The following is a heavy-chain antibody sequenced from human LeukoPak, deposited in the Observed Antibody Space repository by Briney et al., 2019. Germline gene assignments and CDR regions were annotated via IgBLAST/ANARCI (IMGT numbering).Heavy chain of an antibody. J-gene: IGHJ5*02. CDR2: IYYSGST. D-gene: IGHD3-10*01. CDR3: ARGWYYYGSGSYYKPPSA. CDR1: GGSITSSAYY. Sequence: SETLSLTCTVSGGSITSSAYYWSWIRQSPGQGLEFIGTIYYSGSTDYNPSLKRRVTMSIDTSTNRFSLSLSSVTAAYTAVYYCARGWYYYGSGSYYKPPSAWGQGTLVTVSS. V-gene: IGHV4-39*07.